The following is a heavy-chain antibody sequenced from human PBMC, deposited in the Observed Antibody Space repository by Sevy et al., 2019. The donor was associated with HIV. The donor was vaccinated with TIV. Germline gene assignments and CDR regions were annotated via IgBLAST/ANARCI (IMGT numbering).Heavy chain of an antibody. V-gene: IGHV4-38-2*01. J-gene: IGHJ5*02. D-gene: IGHD2-2*01. CDR3: ARHTSALTVPAGLGYWFDP. CDR2: IYHSGST. Sequence: SETLSLTCAVSGYSISSGYYWGWIRQPPGKGLEWIGSIYHSGSTYYNPSLKSRVTISVDTSRNQFSLKLSSVTAADTAVYYCARHTSALTVPAGLGYWFDPWGQGTLVTVSS. CDR1: GYSISSGYY.